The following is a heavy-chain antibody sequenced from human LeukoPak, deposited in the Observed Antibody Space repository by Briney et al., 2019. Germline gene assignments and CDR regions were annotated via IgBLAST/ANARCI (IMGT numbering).Heavy chain of an antibody. V-gene: IGHV3-15*01. J-gene: IGHJ6*03. CDR3: TTAGWLRWFGELFYYYYYYMDV. D-gene: IGHD3-10*01. Sequence: GGSLRLSCAASGFTFSNAWMSWVRQAPGKGLEWVGRIKSKTDGGTTDYAAPVKGRFTISRDDSKNTLYLQMNSLKTEDTAVYYCTTAGWLRWFGELFYYYYYYMDVWGKGTTVTVSS. CDR2: IKSKTDGGTT. CDR1: GFTFSNAW.